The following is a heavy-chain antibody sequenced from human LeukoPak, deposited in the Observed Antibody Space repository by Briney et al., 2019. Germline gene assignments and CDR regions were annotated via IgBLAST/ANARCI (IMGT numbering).Heavy chain of an antibody. CDR3: ATVSQGQAVAGIGVGYYYYYMDV. Sequence: ASVKVSCKASGYTFTSYDINRVRQATGQGLERMGWMNPNSGNTGYAQKFQGRVTMTRNTSISTAYMELSSLRSEDTAVYYCATVSQGQAVAGIGVGYYYYYMDVWGKGTTVTVSS. CDR1: GYTFTSYD. V-gene: IGHV1-8*01. D-gene: IGHD6-19*01. CDR2: MNPNSGNT. J-gene: IGHJ6*03.